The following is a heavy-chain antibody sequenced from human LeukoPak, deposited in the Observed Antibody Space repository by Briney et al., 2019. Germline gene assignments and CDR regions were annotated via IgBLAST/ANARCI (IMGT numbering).Heavy chain of an antibody. CDR2: INWNGGST. CDR3: AKDAAANVDYPYYFDY. V-gene: IGHV3-20*04. D-gene: IGHD4-11*01. Sequence: RPGGSLRLSCAASGFTFDDYGMSWVRQAPGKGLEWVSGINWNGGSTGYADSVKGRFTISRDNSRTTLYLLMNSLRAEDTAVYYCAKDAAANVDYPYYFDYWGQGALVTVSS. J-gene: IGHJ4*02. CDR1: GFTFDDYG.